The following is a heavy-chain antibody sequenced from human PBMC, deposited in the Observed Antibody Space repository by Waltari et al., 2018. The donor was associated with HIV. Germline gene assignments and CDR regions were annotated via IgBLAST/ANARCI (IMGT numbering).Heavy chain of an antibody. CDR1: VSTIIDYY. D-gene: IGHD1-7*01. J-gene: IGHJ3*02. CDR2: INPDSGVT. CDR3: ARVGSSWNFGSHNFDI. V-gene: IGHV1-2*02. Sequence: QVQLVQSGAAVRKPGASVMFHCKPSVSTIIDYYIHWVRQAPGQGLEWMGWINPDSGVTKSGQKFQGRVTMTRDTSISTVFLQLSGLRSDDTGVYYCARVGSSWNFGSHNFDIWGQGTMVTVSS.